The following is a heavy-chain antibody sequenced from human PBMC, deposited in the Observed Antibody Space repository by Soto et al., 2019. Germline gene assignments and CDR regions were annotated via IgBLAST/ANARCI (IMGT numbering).Heavy chain of an antibody. Sequence: GVSMRLSCAASGFTFSRNILHWVRQAPGKGLEWLAFISADGDTKYYADSVKGRFTISRDNSKNTLFLQMNSLRREDTSVYYCLGGIGYRTASHAIDLWAQGAAVTVSA. CDR2: ISADGDTK. CDR1: GFTFSRNI. V-gene: IGHV3-30-3*01. D-gene: IGHD2-21*01. CDR3: LGGIGYRTASHAIDL. J-gene: IGHJ5*02.